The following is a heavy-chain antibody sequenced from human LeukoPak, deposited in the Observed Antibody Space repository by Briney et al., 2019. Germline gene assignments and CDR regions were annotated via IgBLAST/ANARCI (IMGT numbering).Heavy chain of an antibody. D-gene: IGHD1-1*01. CDR2: ISYDGSNK. J-gene: IGHJ5*02. V-gene: IGHV3-30-3*01. CDR3: ARDLGVLRSGERHPNNWLDP. Sequence: GGSLRLSCAASGFTFSSYAMHWVRQAPGKGLEWVAVISYDGSNKYYADSVKGRFTISRDNSKDTLYLQMSTLRADDTAVYYCARDLGVLRSGERHPNNWLDPWGQGTLVTVSS. CDR1: GFTFSSYA.